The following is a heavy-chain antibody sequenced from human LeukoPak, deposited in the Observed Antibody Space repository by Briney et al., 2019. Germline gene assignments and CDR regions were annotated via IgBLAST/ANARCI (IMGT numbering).Heavy chain of an antibody. Sequence: PSETLSLTCTVSGGSISSYYWSWIRQPPGKGLEWIGYIYYSGSTNYNPSLKSRVTISVDTSKNQFSLKVSSVTAADTAVYYCARAPYSSSPYNFDFWGQGTLVTVSS. D-gene: IGHD6-6*01. CDR3: ARAPYSSSPYNFDF. CDR1: GGSISSYY. V-gene: IGHV4-59*01. J-gene: IGHJ4*02. CDR2: IYYSGST.